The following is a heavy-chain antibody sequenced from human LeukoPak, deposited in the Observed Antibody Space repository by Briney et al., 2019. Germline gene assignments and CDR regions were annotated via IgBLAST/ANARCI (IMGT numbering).Heavy chain of an antibody. CDR2: ISAYNGNT. Sequence: ASVKVSCKASGHTFTNYGITWVRQAPGQGLEWMGWISAYNGNTNYAQKFQGRVTMTTDTSTNTVYMELRSLRSDDTAVYYCASRIVGTPDYFDYWGQGTLVTVSS. CDR1: GHTFTNYG. V-gene: IGHV1-18*01. D-gene: IGHD1-26*01. J-gene: IGHJ4*02. CDR3: ASRIVGTPDYFDY.